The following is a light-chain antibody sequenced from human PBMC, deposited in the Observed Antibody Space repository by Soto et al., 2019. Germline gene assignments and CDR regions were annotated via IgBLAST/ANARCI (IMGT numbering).Light chain of an antibody. Sequence: DIQMTQSPSTLSASVGDRVTITCRASQSISSWLAWYQQKPGKAPKLLIYDASSLESGVPSRFSGSGSGKEFTIAISSLQPDDFATYFCQQYNSYSTFGPGTKVDIK. CDR2: DAS. J-gene: IGKJ3*01. CDR1: QSISSW. V-gene: IGKV1-5*01. CDR3: QQYNSYST.